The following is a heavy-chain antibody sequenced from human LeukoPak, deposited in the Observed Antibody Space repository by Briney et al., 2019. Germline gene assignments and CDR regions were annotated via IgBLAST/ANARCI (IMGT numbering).Heavy chain of an antibody. D-gene: IGHD6-19*01. V-gene: IGHV3-66*01. CDR2: IYSGGST. CDR3: ARDKAGYSSGWPKFYYYYGMDV. Sequence: GGSLRLSCAASGFTVSSNYMSCVRQAPGKGLEWVSLIYSGGSTYYADAVKGRFTISRYNSKNTLYLQMNSLRAEDTAVYYCARDKAGYSSGWPKFYYYYGMDVWGQGTTVTVSS. J-gene: IGHJ6*02. CDR1: GFTVSSNY.